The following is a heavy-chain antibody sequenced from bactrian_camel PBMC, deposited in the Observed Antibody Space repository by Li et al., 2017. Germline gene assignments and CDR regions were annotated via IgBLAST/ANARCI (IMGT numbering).Heavy chain of an antibody. D-gene: IGHD2*01. Sequence: HVQLVESGGGSVQAGGSLRLSCKTSGITSNRYCMTWFRQAPGKEREGVGDIDNDGTTRYTNSVKGRFTLSVDNAENILYLHMDSLKPEDTAMYYCAADSWTSCRGGFPGVFRFWGQGTQVTVS. CDR1: GITSNRYC. V-gene: IGHV3S26*01. CDR2: IDNDGTT. CDR3: AADSWTSCRGGFPGVFRF. J-gene: IGHJ6*01.